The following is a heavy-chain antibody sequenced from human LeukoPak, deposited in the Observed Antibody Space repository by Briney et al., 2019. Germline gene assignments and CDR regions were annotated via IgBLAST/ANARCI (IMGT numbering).Heavy chain of an antibody. CDR1: GYSISSGYY. CDR3: ARVRYNWNRDFDY. CDR2: MFHSGST. V-gene: IGHV4-38-2*02. D-gene: IGHD1-20*01. Sequence: SETLSLTCTVSGYSISSGYYWGWIRQPPGKGLEWIGRMFHSGSTYYNPSLKSRVTMSVDTSKNQFSLKLSSVTAADTAVYYCARVRYNWNRDFDYWGQGTLVTVSS. J-gene: IGHJ4*02.